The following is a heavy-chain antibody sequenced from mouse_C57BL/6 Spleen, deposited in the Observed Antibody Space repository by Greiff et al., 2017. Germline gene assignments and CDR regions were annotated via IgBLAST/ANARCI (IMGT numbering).Heavy chain of an antibody. J-gene: IGHJ3*01. Sequence: QVQLQQPGAELVMPGASVKLSCKASGYTFTSYWMHWVKQRPGQGLEWIGEIDPSDSYTNYNQKFKGKSTLTVDKSSSTAYMQLSSLTSEDSAVYYCASRCAYWGQGTLVTVSA. V-gene: IGHV1-69*01. CDR1: GYTFTSYW. CDR2: IDPSDSYT. CDR3: ASRCAY.